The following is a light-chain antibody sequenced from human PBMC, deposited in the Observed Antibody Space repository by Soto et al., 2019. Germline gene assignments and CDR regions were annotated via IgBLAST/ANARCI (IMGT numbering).Light chain of an antibody. CDR3: QQYDNFPPYT. V-gene: IGKV1-33*01. Sequence: DIQMTQSPSSLSASVGDRVTITCQASRDISVYLNWYQQKPGKPPKLLVFDASNLQTGVPSRCSGSGSGTHFTFTISSLQPEDIATYYCQQYDNFPPYTFGQGTRLEIK. CDR2: DAS. CDR1: RDISVY. J-gene: IGKJ2*01.